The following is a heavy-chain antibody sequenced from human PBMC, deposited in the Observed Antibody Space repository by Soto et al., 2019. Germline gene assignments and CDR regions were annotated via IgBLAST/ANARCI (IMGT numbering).Heavy chain of an antibody. V-gene: IGHV3-30*18. CDR3: AKDLLYYDSSGYYYVPYYYYGMDV. Sequence: QVQLVESGGGVVQPGRSLRLSCAASGFTFSSYGMHWVRQAPGKGLEWVAVISYDGSNKYYVDSVKGRFTISRDNSKNTLYLQMNSLRAEDTAVYYCAKDLLYYDSSGYYYVPYYYYGMDVWGQGTTVTVSS. CDR1: GFTFSSYG. J-gene: IGHJ6*02. D-gene: IGHD3-22*01. CDR2: ISYDGSNK.